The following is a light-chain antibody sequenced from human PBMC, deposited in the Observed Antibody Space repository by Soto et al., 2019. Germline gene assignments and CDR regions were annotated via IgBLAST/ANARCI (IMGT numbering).Light chain of an antibody. J-gene: IGKJ3*01. CDR1: QTVTNH. CDR3: QQYGDSLT. V-gene: IGKV3-20*01. Sequence: EIVLTQSPGTLSLSPGERATLSCRASQTVTNHFAWYQQRPGQSPRLLIYAASNRATDIPDRFSGSGSGTDFTLTISGLEPEDFAVYYCQQYGDSLTFGPGTKVDFK. CDR2: AAS.